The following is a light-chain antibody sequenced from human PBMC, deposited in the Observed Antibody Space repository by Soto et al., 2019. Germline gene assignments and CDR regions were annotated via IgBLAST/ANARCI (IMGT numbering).Light chain of an antibody. Sequence: IQLTQSPSSLSASDADRVTITCRAGQDISSALAWYQQKPGKATKLLLYDASSLDAGVPSRFSGSGSGADSTLSITSLRPEDFATYYCQQFNDFPLTFGGGTKVQIK. CDR3: QQFNDFPLT. CDR1: QDISSA. V-gene: IGKV1D-13*01. CDR2: DAS. J-gene: IGKJ4*01.